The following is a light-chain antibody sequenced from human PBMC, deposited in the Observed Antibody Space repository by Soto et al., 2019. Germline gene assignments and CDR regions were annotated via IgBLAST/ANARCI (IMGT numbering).Light chain of an antibody. CDR2: ADS. J-gene: IGKJ5*01. V-gene: IGKV3-11*01. Sequence: EIVLTQSPATLSLSPGETATLSFMASQSVSGYIGWYQQKPGQAPRLLIYADSNRATGIPARFSGSGSGTDFTLTISSLEPEDFSVYYCQQRYNWPITFGQGTRLEIK. CDR1: QSVSGY. CDR3: QQRYNWPIT.